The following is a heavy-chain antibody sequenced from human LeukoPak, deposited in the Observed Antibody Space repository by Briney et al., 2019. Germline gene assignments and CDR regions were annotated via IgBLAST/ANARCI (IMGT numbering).Heavy chain of an antibody. CDR3: ARDLKNYYDSSGY. CDR2: IRGDSTET. V-gene: IGHV3-21*01. Sequence: GGSLRLSCEGSGFTFSSYSMIWVRQAPGKGLEWVSSIRGDSTETRHADSLMGRFTIPRDNAKKSLYLQMNSLRADDTAVYYCARDLKNYYDSSGYWGQGTLVTVSS. D-gene: IGHD3-22*01. J-gene: IGHJ4*02. CDR1: GFTFSSYS.